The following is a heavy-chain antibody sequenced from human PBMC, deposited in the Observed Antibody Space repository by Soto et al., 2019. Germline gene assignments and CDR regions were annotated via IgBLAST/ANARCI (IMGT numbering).Heavy chain of an antibody. D-gene: IGHD3-3*01. CDR2: FIPVYRTL. Sequence: GSSVKVSCKASGYTFTSYGISWVRQAPGQGLEWLGGFIPVYRTLNYAQKFQGRVTITADESTGTAFMTLSSLASDDTAVYYCSTGVIWIGYFTVDSWGQGTRVTVSS. V-gene: IGHV1-69*13. CDR1: GYTFTSYG. CDR3: STGVIWIGYFTVDS. J-gene: IGHJ4*02.